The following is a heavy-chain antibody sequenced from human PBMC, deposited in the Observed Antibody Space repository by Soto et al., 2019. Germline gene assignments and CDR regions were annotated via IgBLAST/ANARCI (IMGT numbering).Heavy chain of an antibody. V-gene: IGHV4-31*03. D-gene: IGHD3-22*01. CDR3: ARAPSLYYYDRSGPFDY. J-gene: IGHJ4*02. CDR2: IYYSGST. Sequence: QVQLQESGPGLVKPSQTLSLTCTVSGGSISSGGYYWSWIRQHPGKGLEWIGYIYYSGSTYYNPSLKSRVTISVDTSKNQFSLKLSSVTAADTAVYYCARAPSLYYYDRSGPFDYWGQGILVTVSS. CDR1: GGSISSGGYY.